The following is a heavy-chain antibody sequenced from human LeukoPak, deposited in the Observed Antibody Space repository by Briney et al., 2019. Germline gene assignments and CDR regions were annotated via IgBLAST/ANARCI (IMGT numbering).Heavy chain of an antibody. CDR2: ISPTGEGT. Sequence: GGSLRLSCSASGFAFSNTGMTWVRQAPGRGLEWVSTISPTGEGTHYADSVKGRFTISRDNSKNTLSLEMNSLRADDTATYYCARDAGGAWPFDYWGQGTRVIVSS. V-gene: IGHV3-23*01. D-gene: IGHD4-17*01. CDR1: GFAFSNTG. CDR3: ARDAGGAWPFDY. J-gene: IGHJ4*02.